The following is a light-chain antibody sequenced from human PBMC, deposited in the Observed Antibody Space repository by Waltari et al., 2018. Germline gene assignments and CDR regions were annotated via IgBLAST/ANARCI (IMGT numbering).Light chain of an antibody. J-gene: IGKJ2*01. CDR1: QSLTKKY. CDR2: GAS. CDR3: QQYGSSIMYT. V-gene: IGKV3-20*01. Sequence: VLTQSPGTLSLSPGERATLSCRASQSLTKKYLAWYPQKPGQAPRLLIYGASGRAAGVPDRFSGSGSGTDVTLTISRLEPEDFAVYYCQQYGSSIMYTFGQGTKLEIK.